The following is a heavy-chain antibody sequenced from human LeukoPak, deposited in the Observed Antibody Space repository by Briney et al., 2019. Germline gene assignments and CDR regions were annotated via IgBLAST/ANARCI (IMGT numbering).Heavy chain of an antibody. D-gene: IGHD4-17*01. J-gene: IGHJ4*02. CDR2: INHSGSA. Sequence: PSETLSLTCAVSGGSFSGYYWTWIRQPPGKGLEWIGEINHSGSANYNPSLKSRVTISLDTSKNQFSLKLSSVTAADTAVYFCARGQGTVTTHWGQGTLVTVSS. CDR1: GGSFSGYY. CDR3: ARGQGTVTTH. V-gene: IGHV4-34*01.